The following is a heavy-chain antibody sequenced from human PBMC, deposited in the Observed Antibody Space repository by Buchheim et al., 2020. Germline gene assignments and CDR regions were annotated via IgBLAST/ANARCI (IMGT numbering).Heavy chain of an antibody. CDR1: GFTFSSYS. Sequence: EVQLVESGGGLVQPGGSLRLSCAASGFTFSSYSMNWVRQAPGKGLEWVSYISSSSSTIYYGDSMMGLFTISRDNAKNSLYLKMNSLRAEDTAVYYCATPSYEYVWGSYYRYWGQGTL. J-gene: IGHJ4*02. D-gene: IGHD3-16*01. CDR2: ISSSSSTI. V-gene: IGHV3-48*04. CDR3: ATPSYEYVWGSYYRY.